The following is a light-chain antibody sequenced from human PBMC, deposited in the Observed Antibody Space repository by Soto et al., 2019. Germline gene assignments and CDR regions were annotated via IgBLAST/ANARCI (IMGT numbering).Light chain of an antibody. CDR3: QQASSVPLT. J-gene: IGKJ4*01. CDR1: QGISSW. Sequence: DIQMTQSPSSVSASVGDRVTITCRASQGISSWLGWYQQKPGQAPKLLIFAASSLQSGVPPRFSGSESGTEFTLTISSLQPEDVATYYCQQASSVPLTFGGGTKVEIK. V-gene: IGKV1-12*01. CDR2: AAS.